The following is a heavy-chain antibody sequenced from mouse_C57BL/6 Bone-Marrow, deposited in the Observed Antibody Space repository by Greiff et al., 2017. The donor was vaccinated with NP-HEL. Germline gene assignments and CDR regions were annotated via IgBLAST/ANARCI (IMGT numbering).Heavy chain of an antibody. V-gene: IGHV1-72*01. CDR3: TRSSDSSGRFAY. CDR2: IDTNSGGT. J-gene: IGHJ3*01. CDR1: GYTFTSYW. D-gene: IGHD3-2*02. Sequence: QVNVKQPGAELVKPGASVKLSCKASGYTFTSYWMHWVKQRPGRGLEWIGRIDTNSGGTKYTEKFKSKVTLSVDKPSSTAYMQLSSLTSEDSAVYYCTRSSDSSGRFAYWGQGTLVTVSA.